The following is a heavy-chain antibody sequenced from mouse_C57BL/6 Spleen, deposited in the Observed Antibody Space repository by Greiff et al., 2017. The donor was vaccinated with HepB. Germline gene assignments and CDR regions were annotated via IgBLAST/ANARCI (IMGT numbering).Heavy chain of an antibody. Sequence: QVPLKESGTGILQSSQTLSLTWSFSGFSLSTSGMGVSWIRQPSGKGLEWLAHIYWVDVKSYNPSLKSRLTISKDTSRKQVFLKITSVDTADTATYYCARRGDYGYDYAMDYWGQGTSVTVSS. CDR3: ARRGDYGYDYAMDY. V-gene: IGHV8-12*01. J-gene: IGHJ4*01. D-gene: IGHD2-2*01. CDR1: GFSLSTSGMG. CDR2: IYWVDVK.